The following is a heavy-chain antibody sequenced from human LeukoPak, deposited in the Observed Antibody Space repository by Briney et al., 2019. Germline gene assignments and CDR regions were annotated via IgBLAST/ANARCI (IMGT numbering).Heavy chain of an antibody. D-gene: IGHD2-8*01. CDR1: GFTVSSNY. CDR3: ARDLVCRY. Sequence: PGGFLRLFCALSGFTVSSNYMSWVRQAPGKGLEWVSVIYSGGSTYYADSVKGRFTISRDNSKNTLYLQMNSLRAEDTAVYYCARDLVCRYWGQGTLVTVSS. CDR2: IYSGGST. J-gene: IGHJ4*02. V-gene: IGHV3-66*01.